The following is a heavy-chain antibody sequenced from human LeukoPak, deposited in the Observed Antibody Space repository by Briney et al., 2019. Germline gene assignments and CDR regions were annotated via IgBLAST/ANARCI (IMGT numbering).Heavy chain of an antibody. CDR1: GFTFSSYA. J-gene: IGHJ5*02. CDR3: ASVHYYYDSSGYFDPS. D-gene: IGHD3-22*01. Sequence: PGGSLRLSCAASGFTFSSYAMSWVRQAPGKGLEWVSAISGSGGSTYYADSVKGQFTISRDNSKSTLYLQMNSLRAEDTAVYYCASVHYYYDSSGYFDPSWGQGTLVTVSS. V-gene: IGHV3-23*01. CDR2: ISGSGGST.